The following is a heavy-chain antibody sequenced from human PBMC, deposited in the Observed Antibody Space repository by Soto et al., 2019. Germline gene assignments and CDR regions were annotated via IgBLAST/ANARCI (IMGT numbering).Heavy chain of an antibody. J-gene: IGHJ4*02. Sequence: GGSLRLSCAASGFTFSSYAMHWVRQAPGKGLEWVAVISYDGSNKYYADSVKGRFTISRDNSKNTLYLQMNSLRAEDTAAYYCARNPLTLYSSSWLDYWGQGTLVTVSS. CDR1: GFTFSSYA. CDR2: ISYDGSNK. D-gene: IGHD6-13*01. CDR3: ARNPLTLYSSSWLDY. V-gene: IGHV3-30-3*01.